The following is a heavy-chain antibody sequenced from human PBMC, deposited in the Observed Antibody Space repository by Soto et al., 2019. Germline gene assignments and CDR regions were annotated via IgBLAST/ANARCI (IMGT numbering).Heavy chain of an antibody. D-gene: IGHD4-17*01. Sequence: PGWSLRLSCAASGFTFSSYEMNWVRQAPGKGLEWVSYISSSGSTIYYADSVKGRFTISRDNAKNSLYLQMNSLRAEDTAVYYCARAYDYGDYKSYNWFDPWGQGTLVTVSS. CDR2: ISSSGSTI. V-gene: IGHV3-48*03. CDR1: GFTFSSYE. J-gene: IGHJ5*02. CDR3: ARAYDYGDYKSYNWFDP.